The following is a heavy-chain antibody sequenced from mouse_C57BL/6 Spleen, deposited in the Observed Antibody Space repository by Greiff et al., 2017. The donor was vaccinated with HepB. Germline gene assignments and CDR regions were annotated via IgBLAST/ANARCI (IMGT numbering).Heavy chain of an antibody. Sequence: QVQLQQPGAELVRPGSSVKLSCKASGYTFTSYWMDWVKQRPGQGLEWIGNIYPSDSENHYNQKFNDKATVTVDKSSSTAYRQLSSLTSEDSAVYYCAREDYGYAMDYWGQGTSVTFSS. J-gene: IGHJ4*01. CDR1: GYTFTSYW. V-gene: IGHV1-61*01. D-gene: IGHD2-4*01. CDR2: IYPSDSEN. CDR3: AREDYGYAMDY.